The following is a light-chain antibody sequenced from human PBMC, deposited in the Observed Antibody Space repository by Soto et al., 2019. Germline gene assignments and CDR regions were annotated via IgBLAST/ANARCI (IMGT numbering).Light chain of an antibody. J-gene: IGLJ2*01. CDR3: QVWDSSSDHPVV. Sequence: SYELTQPPSVSVAPGQTARITRGGNNIGSKSVHWYQQKPGQAPVLVVYDDSARPSGLPERSSGSNSGNTATLTVSRVAAGDEADYYCQVWDSSSDHPVVFGGGTKLAVL. V-gene: IGLV3-21*02. CDR1: NIGSKS. CDR2: DDS.